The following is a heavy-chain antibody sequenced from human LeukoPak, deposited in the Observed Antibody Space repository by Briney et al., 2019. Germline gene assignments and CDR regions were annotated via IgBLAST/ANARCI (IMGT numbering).Heavy chain of an antibody. CDR1: GFTFSTHS. J-gene: IGHJ4*02. Sequence: GGSLRLPCAASGFTFSTHSMNWVRRAPGKGLEWVSYIGVGSSPIYYADSVRGRFTISRDNAKNSLYLQMNSLRAEDTAVYYCARDSLYCTRSNCYTDFDYWGKGTLVTVSS. CDR3: ARDSLYCTRSNCYTDFDY. CDR2: IGVGSSPI. D-gene: IGHD2-2*02. V-gene: IGHV3-48*04.